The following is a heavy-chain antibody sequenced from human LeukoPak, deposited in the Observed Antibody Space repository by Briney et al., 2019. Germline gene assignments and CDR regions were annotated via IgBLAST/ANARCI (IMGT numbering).Heavy chain of an antibody. Sequence: SETLSLTCTVSGGSISSYYWSWIRQPPGKGLEWIRHVYGSGSTNYNPSLKSRVTLSVDTSKTQFSLKLGSVTAADTAVYYCAREGTSGTHLNWFAPWGQGTRVTVSS. CDR3: AREGTSGTHLNWFAP. CDR2: VYGSGST. V-gene: IGHV4-59*01. CDR1: GGSISSYY. J-gene: IGHJ5*02. D-gene: IGHD1-1*01.